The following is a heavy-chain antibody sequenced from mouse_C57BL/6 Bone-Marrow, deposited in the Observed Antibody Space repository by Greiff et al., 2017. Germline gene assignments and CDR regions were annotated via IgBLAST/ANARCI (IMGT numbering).Heavy chain of an antibody. CDR2: ISSGGDYI. CDR1: GFTFSSYA. V-gene: IGHV5-9-1*02. J-gene: IGHJ1*03. D-gene: IGHD1-1*01. Sequence: EVNVVESGEGLVKPGGSLKLSCAASGFTFSSYAMSWVRQTPEKRLEWVAYISSGGDYIYYADTLKGRFTISRDNARNTLYLQMSSLKSEDTAMYYCTREPYGSSRHWYCDVWGTGTTVTVSS. CDR3: TREPYGSSRHWYCDV.